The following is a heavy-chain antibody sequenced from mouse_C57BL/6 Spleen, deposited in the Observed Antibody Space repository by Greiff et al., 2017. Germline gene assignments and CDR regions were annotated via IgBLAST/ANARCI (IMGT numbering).Heavy chain of an antibody. Sequence: VQLQQSGPGLVAPSQSLSITCTVSGFSLTSYGVDWVRQSPGKGLEWLGVIWGVGSTNYNSALKSRLCISKDNSKSQVFLKMNSLQTDDTAMYYCASRDGSGLFAYWGQGTLVTVSA. CDR3: ASRDGSGLFAY. CDR2: IWGVGST. CDR1: GFSLTSYG. J-gene: IGHJ3*01. D-gene: IGHD3-2*02. V-gene: IGHV2-6*01.